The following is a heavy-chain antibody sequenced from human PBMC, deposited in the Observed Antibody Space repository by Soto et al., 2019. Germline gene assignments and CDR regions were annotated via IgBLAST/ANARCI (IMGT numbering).Heavy chain of an antibody. CDR3: AKPVGPWRGQDEYYFDY. V-gene: IGHV3-23*01. CDR1: GFTFSSYA. D-gene: IGHD3-3*01. J-gene: IGHJ4*02. Sequence: GGSLRLSCAASGFTFSSYAMSWVRQAPGKGLEWVSAISGSGGSTYYADSVKGRFTISRDNSKNTLYLQMNSLRAEDTAVYYCAKPVGPWRGQDEYYFDYWGQGTLVTVSS. CDR2: ISGSGGST.